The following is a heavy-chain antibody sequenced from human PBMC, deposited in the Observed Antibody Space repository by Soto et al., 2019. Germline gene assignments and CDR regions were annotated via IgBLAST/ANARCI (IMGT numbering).Heavy chain of an antibody. Sequence: SETLSLTCTVSGGSISSYYWSWIRQPPGKGLEWIGYIYYSGSTNYNPSLESRVTMSEDTSKNQFSLKLSSVTAADTAVYYCARGYSSSRYYFDYWGQGTLVTVSS. V-gene: IGHV4-59*01. CDR3: ARGYSSSRYYFDY. D-gene: IGHD6-13*01. CDR2: IYYSGST. J-gene: IGHJ4*02. CDR1: GGSISSYY.